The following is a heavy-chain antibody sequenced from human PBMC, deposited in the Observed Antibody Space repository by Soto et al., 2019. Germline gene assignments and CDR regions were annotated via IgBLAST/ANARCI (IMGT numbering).Heavy chain of an antibody. J-gene: IGHJ4*02. Sequence: QVQLQESGPGLVKPSETLSLTCTVSGGSVISGSYYWSWIRQPPGKGLEWIGYIYYSGSTNYNPSLKSRVTISVDTSKNQFSLKLCSVTAADTAVYYCARLVGATYYFDYWGQGTLVTVSS. D-gene: IGHD1-26*01. CDR3: ARLVGATYYFDY. CDR1: GGSVISGSYY. V-gene: IGHV4-61*01. CDR2: IYYSGST.